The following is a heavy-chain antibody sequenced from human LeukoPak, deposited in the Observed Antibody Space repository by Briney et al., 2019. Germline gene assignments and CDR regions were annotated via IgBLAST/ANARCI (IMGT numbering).Heavy chain of an antibody. CDR2: ISSSSSYI. V-gene: IGHV3-21*01. CDR1: GFTFCSYS. J-gene: IGHJ4*02. D-gene: IGHD2-15*01. CDR3: ARVGLGYCSGGSCYSLDY. Sequence: PGGSLRLSCAASGFTFCSYSMNWVRQAPGKGLEWVSSISSSSSYIYYADSVKGRFTISRDNAKNSLYLQMNSLRAEDTAVYYCARVGLGYCSGGSCYSLDYRGQGTLVTVSS.